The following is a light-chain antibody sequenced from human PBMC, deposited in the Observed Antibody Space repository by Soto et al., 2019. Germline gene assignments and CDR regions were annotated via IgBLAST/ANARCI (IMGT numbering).Light chain of an antibody. CDR3: QSYYSSRSEVV. J-gene: IGLJ2*01. CDR2: GNS. Sequence: QSVLTQPPSVSGAPGQRVTISCTGSSSNIGAGYDVHWYQQLPGTAPKLLIYGNSNRPSGVPDRFSGSKSGTSASLAITGLQAEDEADYYCQSYYSSRSEVVFGGGTKLTVL. V-gene: IGLV1-40*01. CDR1: SSNIGAGYD.